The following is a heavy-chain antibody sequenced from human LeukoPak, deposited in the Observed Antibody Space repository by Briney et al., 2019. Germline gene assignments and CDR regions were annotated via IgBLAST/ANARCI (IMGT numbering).Heavy chain of an antibody. CDR3: ARDHAEYSSSWLEFDY. Sequence: GGSLRLSCAASGFTVSSNYMSWVRQAPGKGLEWVSVIYSGGSTYYADSVKGRFTISRDNSKNTLYPQMNSLRAEDTAVYYCARDHAEYSSSWLEFDYWGQGTLVTVSS. V-gene: IGHV3-66*01. J-gene: IGHJ4*02. CDR2: IYSGGST. CDR1: GFTVSSNY. D-gene: IGHD6-13*01.